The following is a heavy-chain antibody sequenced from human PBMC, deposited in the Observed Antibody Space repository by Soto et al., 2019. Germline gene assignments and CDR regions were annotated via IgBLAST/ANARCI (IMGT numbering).Heavy chain of an antibody. CDR3: ARGPPSVGGDDFKGLDYYYYYMDV. J-gene: IGHJ6*03. V-gene: IGHV4-59*01. D-gene: IGHD2-21*02. CDR2: IYYSGST. CDR1: GGSISSYY. Sequence: SETLSLTCTVSGGSISSYYWSWIRQPPGKGLEWIGYIYYSGSTNYNPSLKSRVTISVDTSKNQFSLKLSSVTAADTAVYYCARGPPSVGGDDFKGLDYYYYYMDVWGKGTTVTVSS.